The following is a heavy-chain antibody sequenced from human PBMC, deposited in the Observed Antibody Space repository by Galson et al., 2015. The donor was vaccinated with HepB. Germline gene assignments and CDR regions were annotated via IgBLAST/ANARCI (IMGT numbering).Heavy chain of an antibody. Sequence: SLRLSCAASGFTFSDYSMTWVRQASGKGLEWVSTIRARGDTTYYADSLRGRFTISRDNSQKTVYLQMNSLRAEDTAVYYCAKGGYNTPFDPWGQGTLVIVSS. D-gene: IGHD1-14*01. J-gene: IGHJ5*02. V-gene: IGHV3-23*01. CDR1: GFTFSDYS. CDR2: IRARGDTT. CDR3: AKGGYNTPFDP.